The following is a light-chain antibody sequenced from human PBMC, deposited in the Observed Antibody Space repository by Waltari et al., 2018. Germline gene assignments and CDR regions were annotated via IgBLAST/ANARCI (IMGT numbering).Light chain of an antibody. V-gene: IGLV3-21*01. CDR2: YDS. J-gene: IGLJ1*01. CDR3: QVWDANNEPGL. Sequence: YVLTQPPSVSVPPRSTARLTYGGNTLGPKSVHWYRQTPGQAPVLVISYDSDRPSGIPERFSGSNSGDTATLTISRVEAGDEADYYCQVWDANNEPGLFGTGTEVTV. CDR1: TLGPKS.